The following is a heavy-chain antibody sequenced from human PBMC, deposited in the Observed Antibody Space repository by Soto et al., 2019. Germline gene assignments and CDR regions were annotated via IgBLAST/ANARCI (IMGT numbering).Heavy chain of an antibody. D-gene: IGHD3-22*01. V-gene: IGHV4-61*08. CDR2: IYYSGST. J-gene: IGHJ4*02. Sequence: PSETLSLTCTVSGGSISSGGYYWSWIRQHPGKGLEWIGYIYYSGSTYYNPSLKSRVTISVDTSKNQFSLKLSSVTAADTAVYYCARLSSGYSGGRPYYFDYWGQGTLVTVSS. CDR3: ARLSSGYSGGRPYYFDY. CDR1: GGSISSGGYY.